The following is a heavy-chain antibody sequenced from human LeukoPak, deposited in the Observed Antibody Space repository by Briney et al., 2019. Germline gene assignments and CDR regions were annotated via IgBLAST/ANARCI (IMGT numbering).Heavy chain of an antibody. D-gene: IGHD1-26*01. CDR3: ARGALPAVALYYFDY. V-gene: IGHV1-2*02. Sequence: ASVKVSCKASGYTFTAYYMHWVRQAPGQGLEWMGWINPNSGGTNYAQKFQGRVTMTRDTSISTAYMELSRLRSDDTAVYYCARGALPAVALYYFDYWGQGTLVTVSS. CDR1: GYTFTAYY. CDR2: INPNSGGT. J-gene: IGHJ4*02.